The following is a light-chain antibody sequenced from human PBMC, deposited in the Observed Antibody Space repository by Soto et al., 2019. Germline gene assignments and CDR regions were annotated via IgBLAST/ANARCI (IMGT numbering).Light chain of an antibody. Sequence: QSVLTQPASVSGSPGQSITISCTGTSSDVGGYNYVSWYQQHPGKAPKLMIYDVSNRPSGVSNRFSGSKSGNTASLTISGLQAEDEADYYCSSYTCSSTLGVFGTGNKVTVL. CDR3: SSYTCSSTLGV. J-gene: IGLJ1*01. CDR2: DVS. CDR1: SSDVGGYNY. V-gene: IGLV2-14*01.